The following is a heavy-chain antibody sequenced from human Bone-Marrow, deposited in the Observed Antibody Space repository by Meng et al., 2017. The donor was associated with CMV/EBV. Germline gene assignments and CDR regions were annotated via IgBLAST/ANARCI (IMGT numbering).Heavy chain of an antibody. J-gene: IGHJ6*02. CDR2: ISSSSSYI. D-gene: IGHD1-1*01. Sequence: GESLKIPCAASGFTFSSYSMNWVRQAPGKGLEWVSSISSSSSYIYYADSVKGRFTISRDNAKNSLYLQMNSLRAEDTAVYYCARVLDLEAFGYYYGMDVWGQGTTVTVSS. V-gene: IGHV3-21*01. CDR1: GFTFSSYS. CDR3: ARVLDLEAFGYYYGMDV.